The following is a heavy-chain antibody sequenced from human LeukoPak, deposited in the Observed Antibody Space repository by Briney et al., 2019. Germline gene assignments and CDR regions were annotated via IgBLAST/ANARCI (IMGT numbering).Heavy chain of an antibody. CDR3: ARGTRDGYNFDAFDI. V-gene: IGHV4-59*01. Sequence: PSETLSLTCTVSGGAISSYYWSWIRQPPGKGLEWIGYIYYSGSTNYNPSLKSRVTISVDTSKNQFSLKLSSVTAADTAVYYCARGTRDGYNFDAFDIWGQGTMVTVSS. CDR2: IYYSGST. CDR1: GGAISSYY. D-gene: IGHD5-24*01. J-gene: IGHJ3*02.